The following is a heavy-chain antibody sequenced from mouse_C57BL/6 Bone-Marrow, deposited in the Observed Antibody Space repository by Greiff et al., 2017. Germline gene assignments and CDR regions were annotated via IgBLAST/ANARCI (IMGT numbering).Heavy chain of an antibody. J-gene: IGHJ2*01. CDR3: ARENYGSSYYFDY. CDR2: IYPRSGNT. Sequence: VQLQESGAELARPGASVKLSCKASGYTFTSYGISWVKQRTGQGLEWIGEIYPRSGNTYYNEKFKGTATLTADKSSSTAYMELRSLTSEDSAVYFGARENYGSSYYFDYWGQGTTLTVSS. CDR1: GYTFTSYG. V-gene: IGHV1-81*01. D-gene: IGHD1-1*01.